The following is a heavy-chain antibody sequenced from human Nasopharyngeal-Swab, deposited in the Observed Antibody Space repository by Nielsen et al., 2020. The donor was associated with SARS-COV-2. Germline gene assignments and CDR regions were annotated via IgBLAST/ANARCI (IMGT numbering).Heavy chain of an antibody. CDR2: INPSGGST. V-gene: IGHV1-46*01. D-gene: IGHD5-12*01. CDR1: GYTFTSYY. Sequence: ASVNVSCKASGYTFTSYYMHWVRQAPGQGLEWMGIINPSGGSTSYAQKFQGRVTMTRDTSTSTVYMELSSLRSEDTAVYYCAREDTCGYSGYDCDYYGMDVWGQGTTVTVSS. CDR3: AREDTCGYSGYDCDYYGMDV. J-gene: IGHJ6*02.